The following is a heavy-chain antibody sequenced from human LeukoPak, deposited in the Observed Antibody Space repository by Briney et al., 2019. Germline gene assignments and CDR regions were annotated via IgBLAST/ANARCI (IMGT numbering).Heavy chain of an antibody. CDR1: GGSISSGGYY. Sequence: SETLSLTCTVSGGSISSGGYYWSWIRQHPGKGLEWIGYIYYSGSTYYNPSLKSRVTISVDTSKNQFSLKLSSVTAADTAVYYCAREGVVATRGWYFDYWGQGTLVTVSS. D-gene: IGHD5-12*01. CDR3: AREGVVATRGWYFDY. V-gene: IGHV4-31*03. CDR2: IYYSGST. J-gene: IGHJ4*02.